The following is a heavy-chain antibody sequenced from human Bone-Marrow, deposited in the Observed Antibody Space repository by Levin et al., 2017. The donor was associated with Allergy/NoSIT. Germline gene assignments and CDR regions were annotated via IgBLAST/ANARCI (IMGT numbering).Heavy chain of an antibody. D-gene: IGHD2-21*02. V-gene: IGHV3-21*01. J-gene: IGHJ4*02. CDR2: IGASGTIT. Sequence: KPGGSLRLSCAASGFAFRHYSMNWVRLAPGKGPEWVSLIGASGTITYYADSVKGRFTVSRDNDKNSLYLQLKSLRAEDTAVYYCVRESGFCGHDCNTYYFDSWGQGVLVTVSS. CDR3: VRESGFCGHDCNTYYFDS. CDR1: GFAFRHYS.